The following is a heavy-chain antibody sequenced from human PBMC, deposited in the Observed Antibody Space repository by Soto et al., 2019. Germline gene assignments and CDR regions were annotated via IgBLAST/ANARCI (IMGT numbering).Heavy chain of an antibody. CDR3: ARHWPQLPLNL. CDR1: GYSFSSYW. V-gene: IGHV5-51*01. D-gene: IGHD2-2*01. J-gene: IGHJ4*02. Sequence: GESLKISCKGSGYSFSSYWIGWVRQVPGKGLEWMGIIYPDDFDTRYSPSFQGQVTISADKSISTAYLQWNSLKASDTAIYYCARHWPQLPLNLWGQGTLVTVSS. CDR2: IYPDDFDT.